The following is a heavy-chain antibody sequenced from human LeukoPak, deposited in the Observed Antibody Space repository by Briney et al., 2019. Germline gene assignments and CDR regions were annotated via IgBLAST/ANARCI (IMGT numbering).Heavy chain of an antibody. CDR1: GYTFTSYD. CDR2: MNPNSGNT. V-gene: IGHV1-8*01. D-gene: IGHD2-2*01. CDR3: ARDIVVVPAALRNWFDP. Sequence: GASVKVSCKASGYTFTSYDINWVRQATGQGLEWMGWMNPNSGNTGYAQKFQGRVTMTTDTSTSTAYMELRSLRSDDTAVYYCARDIVVVPAALRNWFDPWGQGTLVTVSS. J-gene: IGHJ5*02.